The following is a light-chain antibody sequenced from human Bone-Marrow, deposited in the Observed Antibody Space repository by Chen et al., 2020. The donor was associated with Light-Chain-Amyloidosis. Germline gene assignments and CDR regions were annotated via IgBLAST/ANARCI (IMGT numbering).Light chain of an antibody. CDR3: SSYTITNTLV. J-gene: IGLJ1*01. Sequence: QSALTQPASVSGSPGQSITISCTGTSSDVSGDNHVSWYQQHPDKAPKLMIYEVTNRPSWVPVRFSGSKSDNTASLTISGLQTEDEADYFCSSYTITNTLVFGSGTRVTVL. V-gene: IGLV2-14*01. CDR1: SSDVSGDNH. CDR2: EVT.